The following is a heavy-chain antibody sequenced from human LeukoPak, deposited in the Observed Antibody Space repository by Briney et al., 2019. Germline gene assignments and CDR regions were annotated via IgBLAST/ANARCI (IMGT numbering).Heavy chain of an antibody. CDR2: IYYSGST. D-gene: IGHD2-2*01. CDR3: AKDIHCSSTSCYGSPKEYYYYYGMDV. J-gene: IGHJ6*02. V-gene: IGHV4-59*01. CDR1: GGSISSYY. Sequence: SETLSLTCTVSGGSISSYYWSWIRQPPGKGLEWIGYIYYSGSTNYNPSLKSRVTISVDTSKNQFSLKLSSVTAEDTALYYCAKDIHCSSTSCYGSPKEYYYYYGMDVWGQGTTVTVSS.